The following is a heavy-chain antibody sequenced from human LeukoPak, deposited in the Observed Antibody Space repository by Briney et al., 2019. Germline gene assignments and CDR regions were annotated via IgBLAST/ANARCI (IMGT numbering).Heavy chain of an antibody. CDR1: GDSMTPYW. Sequence: SETLSLTCTVSGDSMTPYWWNWVRQPAGRGLEWIGRVLYTGSTNYNPSLGGRLTMSIDTSKSQFSLELTSVTAADTAVYYCARFHSYYVQSSATNSFDIWGQGTMVTVSS. D-gene: IGHD3-10*02. V-gene: IGHV4-4*07. J-gene: IGHJ3*02. CDR3: ARFHSYYVQSSATNSFDI. CDR2: VLYTGST.